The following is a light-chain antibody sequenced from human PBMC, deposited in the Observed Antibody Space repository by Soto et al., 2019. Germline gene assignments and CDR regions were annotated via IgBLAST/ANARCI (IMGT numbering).Light chain of an antibody. V-gene: IGKV1-12*01. CDR3: QQANSFPLT. CDR1: HGISRW. J-gene: IGKJ5*01. Sequence: IPMTQPPSFVSASVGDRVTITCRARHGISRWLAWFQQRPGKAPELLIYGASSLQSGVPSRFSGRGSGTDFTLTISSLQPEDFATCYCQQANSFPLTFGQGTRLEIK. CDR2: GAS.